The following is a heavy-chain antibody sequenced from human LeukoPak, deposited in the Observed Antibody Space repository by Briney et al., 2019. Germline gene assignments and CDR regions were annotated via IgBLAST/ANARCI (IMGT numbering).Heavy chain of an antibody. Sequence: GGSLRLSCAASGFTVSSLAMHWVRQAPGKGLEWVSSSGTRSGTKYYADSVKGRFTISRDNAKNSLYLQMNSLRAEDTAVYYCAREGPYYDSSGYYYYYYSMDVWGKGTTVTVSS. J-gene: IGHJ6*03. D-gene: IGHD3-22*01. CDR3: AREGPYYDSSGYYYYYYSMDV. V-gene: IGHV3-21*04. CDR1: GFTVSSLA. CDR2: SGTRSGTK.